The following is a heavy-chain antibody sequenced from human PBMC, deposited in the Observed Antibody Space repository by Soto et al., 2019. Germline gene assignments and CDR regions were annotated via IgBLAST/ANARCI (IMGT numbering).Heavy chain of an antibody. Sequence: GGSLRLSCAASGFTFSSYGMHWVRQAPGKGLEWVAVISYDGSNKYYADSVKGRFTISRDNSKNTLYLQMNSLRAEDTAVYYCARVAPYYYDSSGYYYDAYWFDPWGQGTLVTVSS. J-gene: IGHJ5*02. CDR1: GFTFSSYG. CDR3: ARVAPYYYDSSGYYYDAYWFDP. D-gene: IGHD3-22*01. V-gene: IGHV3-30*03. CDR2: ISYDGSNK.